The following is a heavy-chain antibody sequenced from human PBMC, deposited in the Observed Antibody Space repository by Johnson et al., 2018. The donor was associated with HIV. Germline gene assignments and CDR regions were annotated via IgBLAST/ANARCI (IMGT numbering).Heavy chain of an antibody. CDR1: GFTFSSYA. D-gene: IGHD5-24*01. Sequence: QVQLVESGGGVVRPGRSLRLSCAASGFTFSSYAMHWVRQAPGKGLEWVAVISYDGSNKYHADSVKGRFTISRDNSKNTLYLQMNSLRAEDTAVYYCAKDWDRWLQPPGDAFDIWGQGTMVTVSS. V-gene: IGHV3-30-3*01. CDR3: AKDWDRWLQPPGDAFDI. J-gene: IGHJ3*02. CDR2: ISYDGSNK.